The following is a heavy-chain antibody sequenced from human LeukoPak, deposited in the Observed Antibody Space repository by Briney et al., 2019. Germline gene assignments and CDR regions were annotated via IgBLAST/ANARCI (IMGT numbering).Heavy chain of an antibody. V-gene: IGHV4-38-2*01. D-gene: IGHD2/OR15-2a*01. J-gene: IGHJ6*03. CDR2: IYESGST. Sequence: SETLSLTCAVSGSSISSGYDWGCIRQPPGQGREWIGSIYESGSTYYNPSLKSRVTISVDTSKNQFSLKLSAVTAADTAVYYCARLYLGYMDVWGKGTTVTVSS. CDR3: ARLYLGYMDV. CDR1: GSSISSGYD.